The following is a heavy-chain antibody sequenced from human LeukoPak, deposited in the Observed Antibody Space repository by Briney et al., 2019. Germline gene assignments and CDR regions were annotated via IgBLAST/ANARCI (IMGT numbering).Heavy chain of an antibody. J-gene: IGHJ4*02. CDR3: ARASDSGWYLNY. CDR1: GVSISTYY. CDR2: MYHSGST. Sequence: SETLSLTCTVSGVSISTYYWSWIRQPPGKGLEWIGYMYHSGSTNYNPSLKSRVTISVDTSKNQFSLNLSSVTAADTAVYYCARASDSGWYLNYWGQGTLVTVSS. V-gene: IGHV4-59*01. D-gene: IGHD6-19*01.